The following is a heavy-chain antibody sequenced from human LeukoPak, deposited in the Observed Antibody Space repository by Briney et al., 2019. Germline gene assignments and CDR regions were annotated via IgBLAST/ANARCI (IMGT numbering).Heavy chain of an antibody. CDR2: ISNDGSST. V-gene: IGHV3-74*01. J-gene: IGHJ6*03. CDR3: SRDRDRRYYMDV. D-gene: IGHD3-22*01. CDR1: GFSFSSYL. Sequence: GGSLRLSCAASGFSFSSYLMHWVRQAPGKGLVWVSRISNDGSSTSNADSVKGRFTISRDNAKNTLYLQMDSLRAEDTAVYYCSRDRDRRYYMDVWGKGTTVTVSS.